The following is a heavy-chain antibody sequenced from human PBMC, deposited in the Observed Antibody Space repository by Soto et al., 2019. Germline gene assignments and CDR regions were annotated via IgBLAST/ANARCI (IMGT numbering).Heavy chain of an antibody. CDR2: ISGSNNNI. Sequence: RLSCAASGFTLRNYEMNWVRQAPGKGLEWISKISGSNNNIYYADSVRGRFTISRDNAKNSLYLQMSSLRSEDTAVYYCARDKTVRLGAQSPFDYWGQGTLVTVSS. J-gene: IGHJ4*02. CDR3: ARDKTVRLGAQSPFDY. D-gene: IGHD3-16*01. V-gene: IGHV3-48*03. CDR1: GFTLRNYE.